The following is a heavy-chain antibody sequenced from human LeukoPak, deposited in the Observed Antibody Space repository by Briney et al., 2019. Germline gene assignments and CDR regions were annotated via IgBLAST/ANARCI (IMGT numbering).Heavy chain of an antibody. Sequence: GGSLRLSCSASGFNFNNYVMHWVRQAPGKGLEWVTEISFDGRKKTYVDSVKGRFTISRDSPKNTVYLQMDSLRAEDTAVYYCARGAEKILSFGEYPSDAFDIWGQGTMVSVTS. CDR3: ARGAEKILSFGEYPSDAFDI. CDR1: GFNFNNYV. CDR2: ISFDGRKK. V-gene: IGHV3-30*03. J-gene: IGHJ3*02. D-gene: IGHD3-10*01.